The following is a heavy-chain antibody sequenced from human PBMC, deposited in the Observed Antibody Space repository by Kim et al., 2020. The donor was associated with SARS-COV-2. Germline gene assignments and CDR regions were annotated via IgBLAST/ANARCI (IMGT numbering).Heavy chain of an antibody. D-gene: IGHD2-2*01. V-gene: IGHV3-30*01. J-gene: IGHJ6*02. Sequence: VNGRFTISRDNSKNALYLQMNSLRAEDTAVYYCASLPAVNPRTYYYYGMDVWGQGTTVTVSS. CDR3: ASLPAVNPRTYYYYGMDV.